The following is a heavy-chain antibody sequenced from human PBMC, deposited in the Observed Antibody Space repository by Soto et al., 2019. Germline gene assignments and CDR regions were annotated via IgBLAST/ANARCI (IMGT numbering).Heavy chain of an antibody. CDR1: GGTFSDYG. D-gene: IGHD3-22*01. Sequence: QVQLVQSGAEVKKPGSSVKVSCKASGGTFSDYGINWVRHGQAPGKGLEWMGGFIPIFGTPNYAQKFQGRVTITADESTSTASMELSSLRSEDTAVYYCARGWDHYDSSGLRTWFDPWGQGTLVTVSS. CDR2: FIPIFGTP. V-gene: IGHV1-69*01. J-gene: IGHJ5*02. CDR3: ARGWDHYDSSGLRTWFDP.